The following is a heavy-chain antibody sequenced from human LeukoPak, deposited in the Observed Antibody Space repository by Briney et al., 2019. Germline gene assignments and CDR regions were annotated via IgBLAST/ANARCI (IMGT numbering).Heavy chain of an antibody. CDR3: AARLPKYYYYYMDV. D-gene: IGHD6-6*01. V-gene: IGHV4-4*02. CDR1: GGSISSSNW. CDR2: IYHSGST. J-gene: IGHJ6*03. Sequence: PSETLSLTCAVSGGSISSSNWWSWVRQPPGKGLEWIGEIYHSGSTNYNPSLKSRVAISVDKSKNQFSLKLSSVTAADTAVYYCAARLPKYYYYYMDVWGKGTTVTVSS.